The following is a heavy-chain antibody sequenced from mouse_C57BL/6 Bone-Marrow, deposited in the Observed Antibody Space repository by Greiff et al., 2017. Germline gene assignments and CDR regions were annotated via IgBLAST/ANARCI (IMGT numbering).Heavy chain of an antibody. J-gene: IGHJ1*03. CDR2: IYPGSGST. V-gene: IGHV1-76*01. CDR3: ASTVIDWYFDV. D-gene: IGHD1-1*01. CDR1: GYTFTGYC. Sequence: QVQLQQSGAELVKPGASVKLSCKASGYTFTGYCINWVKQRPGQGLEWIGRIYPGSGSTNYNEKFKGKATLTADKSSSTAYMQLSSLTSEDSAVYFCASTVIDWYFDVWGTGTTVTVSS.